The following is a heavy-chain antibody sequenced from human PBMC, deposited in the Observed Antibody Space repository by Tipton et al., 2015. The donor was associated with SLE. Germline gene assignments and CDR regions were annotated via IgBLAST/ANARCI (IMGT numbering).Heavy chain of an antibody. Sequence: TLSLTCTVSGGSLTSSSHYWGWIRQPPGKGLEWVGSLHNTGSAYYNPSLRSRVTISMDKSNNQFSLKLSSVTAADTAVYYCARGGDKYESSGYYRSFDHWGQGTLVTVSS. CDR3: ARGGDKYESSGYYRSFDH. CDR2: LHNTGSA. D-gene: IGHD3-22*01. J-gene: IGHJ4*02. V-gene: IGHV4-39*07. CDR1: GGSLTSSSHY.